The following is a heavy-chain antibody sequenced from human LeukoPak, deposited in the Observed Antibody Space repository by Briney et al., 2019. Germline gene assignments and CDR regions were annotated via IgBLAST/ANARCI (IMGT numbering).Heavy chain of an antibody. V-gene: IGHV3-30*02. CDR2: TRSDGSNK. J-gene: IGHJ4*02. D-gene: IGHD6-13*01. CDR3: AKGLESSIWLGIFDD. Sequence: GGCLRLSCAASGFTFSSYGMHWVRQAPGKGLEWVAFTRSDGSNKYYADSVKGRFTISRDNSKNTLYLQMNSLRVEDAAIYYCAKGLESSIWLGIFDDWGQGTLVTVSS. CDR1: GFTFSSYG.